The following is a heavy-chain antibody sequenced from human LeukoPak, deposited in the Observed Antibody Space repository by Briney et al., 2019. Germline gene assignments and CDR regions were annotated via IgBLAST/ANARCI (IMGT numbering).Heavy chain of an antibody. CDR3: ARGGEYDFWSGYPSYLDV. CDR1: GGSISSGSYY. CDR2: IYTSGST. J-gene: IGHJ6*03. Sequence: SETLSLTCTVSGGSISSGSYYWSWIRQPAGKGLEWIGRIYTSGSTNYNPSLKSRVTISVDTSKNQSSLKLSSVTAADTAVYYCARGGEYDFWSGYPSYLDVWGKGTTVTVSS. V-gene: IGHV4-61*02. D-gene: IGHD3-3*01.